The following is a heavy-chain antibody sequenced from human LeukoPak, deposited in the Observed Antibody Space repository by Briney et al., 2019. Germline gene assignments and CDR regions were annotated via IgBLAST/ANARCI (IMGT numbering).Heavy chain of an antibody. CDR1: GFTFSSYS. CDR3: AGDWDSGWYGGPSH. D-gene: IGHD6-19*01. Sequence: GGSLRLSCAASGFTFSSYSMNWVRQAPGKGPEWVANIKPDGSDAYYVDSVEGRFTISRDNAKNSLYLQMNSLRDEDTAVYYCAGDWDSGWYGGPSHWGQGTLVTVSS. V-gene: IGHV3-7*01. CDR2: IKPDGSDA. J-gene: IGHJ4*02.